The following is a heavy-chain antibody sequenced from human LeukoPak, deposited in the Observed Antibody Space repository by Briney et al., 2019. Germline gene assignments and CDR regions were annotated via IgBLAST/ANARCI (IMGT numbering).Heavy chain of an antibody. Sequence: GGSLRLSCAASGFILSAYEMNWVREAPGKGLEWVSYISGPSIQYADSVKGRFTISRDPAKTSLYLQMNSLRADDTAVYYCASRRLAVSTSRAFDYWGQGTLVTVSS. CDR1: GFILSAYE. V-gene: IGHV3-48*03. CDR2: ISGPSI. CDR3: ASRRLAVSTSRAFDY. D-gene: IGHD3-16*01. J-gene: IGHJ4*02.